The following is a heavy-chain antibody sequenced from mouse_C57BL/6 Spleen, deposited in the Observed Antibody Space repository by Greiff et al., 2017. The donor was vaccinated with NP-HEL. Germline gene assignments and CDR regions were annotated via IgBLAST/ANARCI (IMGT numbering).Heavy chain of an antibody. CDR3: ARSHYYGGSYFDY. CDR2: IDPANGNT. V-gene: IGHV14-3*01. CDR1: GFNIKNTY. D-gene: IGHD1-1*01. J-gene: IGHJ2*01. Sequence: VQLQQSVAELVRPGASVKLSCTASGFNIKNTYMHWVKQRPEQGLEWIGRIDPANGNTKYAPKFQGKATMTADTSSNTAYLQLSSLTSEDTASYYCARSHYYGGSYFDYWGQGTTLTVSS.